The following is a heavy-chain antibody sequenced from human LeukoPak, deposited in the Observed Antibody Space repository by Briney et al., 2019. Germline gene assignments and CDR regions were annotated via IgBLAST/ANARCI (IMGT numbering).Heavy chain of an antibody. D-gene: IGHD3-22*01. J-gene: IGHJ3*02. CDR2: ISSSSSYI. V-gene: IGHV3-21*01. Sequence: GGSLRLSCAASGFTFSSYSMNWVRQAPGKGLEWVSSISSSSSYIYYADSVKGRFTISRDNAKNSLYLQMNSLRAEDTAVYYCARDSYYYDSSGYYNDAFDIWGQGTMVNVSS. CDR1: GFTFSSYS. CDR3: ARDSYYYDSSGYYNDAFDI.